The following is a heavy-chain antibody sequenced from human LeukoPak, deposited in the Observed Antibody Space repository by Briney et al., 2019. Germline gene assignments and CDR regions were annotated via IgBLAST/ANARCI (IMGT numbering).Heavy chain of an antibody. Sequence: GGSLRLSCAASGFTFSSYGMHWVRQAPGKGLEWVAIIWYDGSNKYYGDSVKGRFTISRDNSKNTLYLQMNSLRAEDTAVYFCAKELTTERTPGVDSWGQGTLVTVSS. D-gene: IGHD4-17*01. CDR1: GFTFSSYG. CDR2: IWYDGSNK. V-gene: IGHV3-33*06. J-gene: IGHJ4*02. CDR3: AKELTTERTPGVDS.